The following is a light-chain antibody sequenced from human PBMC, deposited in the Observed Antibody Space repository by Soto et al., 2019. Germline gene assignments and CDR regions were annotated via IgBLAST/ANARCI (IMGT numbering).Light chain of an antibody. J-gene: IGKJ1*01. CDR2: DAS. V-gene: IGKV3-11*01. Sequence: ILMTQSPATLSISPVERATLSCRASQSVSSYLAWYQQKPGQAPRLLIYDASNRATGIPARFSGSGSGTDFTLTISSLEPEDFAVYYCLQYNNWVPTFGQGTKVDIK. CDR3: LQYNNWVPT. CDR1: QSVSSY.